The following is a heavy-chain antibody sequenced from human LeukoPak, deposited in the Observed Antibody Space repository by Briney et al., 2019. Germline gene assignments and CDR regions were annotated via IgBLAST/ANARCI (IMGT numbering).Heavy chain of an antibody. D-gene: IGHD3-22*01. CDR3: ARDLFGYYDSSGKDAFDI. V-gene: IGHV1-69*13. Sequence: ASVKVSCKASGGTFSSYAISWVRQAPGQGLEWMGGIIPIFGTANYAQKFQGRVTITADESTSTAYMELSSLRSEDTAVYYCARDLFGYYDSSGKDAFDIWGQGTMVTVSP. CDR1: GGTFSSYA. CDR2: IIPIFGTA. J-gene: IGHJ3*02.